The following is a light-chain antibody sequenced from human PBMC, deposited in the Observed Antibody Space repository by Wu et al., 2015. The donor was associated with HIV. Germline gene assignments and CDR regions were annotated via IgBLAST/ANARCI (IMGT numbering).Light chain of an antibody. V-gene: IGKV3D-20*02. CDR1: QSVRSNL. Sequence: SCRASQSVRSNLLAWYQQKPNHGSPTPHLWCIQQGHWHPRQVQWHGSGTDFTLTISSLEPEDFAVYYCQQRRYWPLYTFGQGTKLEIK. CDR3: QQRRYWPLYT. J-gene: IGKJ2*01. CDR2: CI.